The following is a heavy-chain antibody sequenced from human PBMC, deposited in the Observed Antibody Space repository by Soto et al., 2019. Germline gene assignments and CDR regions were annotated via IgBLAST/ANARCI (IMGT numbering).Heavy chain of an antibody. J-gene: IGHJ6*01. CDR3: ARLAAPPLNSGMDV. CDR1: GYTFTGYY. Sequence: GASVKVSCKASGYTFTGYYMHWVRQAPGQGLEWLGWINPYSGGTKYAQKFQGWVTMTSDTSISTAYMELSRLRSDDTAVYYCARLAAPPLNSGMDVWGQGTTVTVS. CDR2: INPYSGGT. V-gene: IGHV1-2*04. D-gene: IGHD6-6*01.